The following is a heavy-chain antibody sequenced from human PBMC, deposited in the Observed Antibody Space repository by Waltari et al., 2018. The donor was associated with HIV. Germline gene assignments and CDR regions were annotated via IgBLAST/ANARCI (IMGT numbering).Heavy chain of an antibody. J-gene: IGHJ4*01. Sequence: QVVLIESGAEVKQPGGSVKVSCTVAGYSLTQLSLHWLRQAPGKGLERMEGFDPEGDDIIYAQKFQGMLSMTEDTSTDTAYMELRGLRSDSTTVYYCASNDRPVYFFDYWGHGTLVTVSS. V-gene: IGHV1-24*01. D-gene: IGHD3-9*01. CDR1: GYSLTQLS. CDR2: FDPEGDDI. CDR3: ASNDRPVYFFDY.